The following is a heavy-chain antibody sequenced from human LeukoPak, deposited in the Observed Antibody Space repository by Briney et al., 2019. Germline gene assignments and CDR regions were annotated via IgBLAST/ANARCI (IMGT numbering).Heavy chain of an antibody. CDR3: ARVGEMATILDY. D-gene: IGHD5-24*01. CDR1: GYTFTSYG. J-gene: IGHJ4*02. V-gene: IGHV1-18*04. CDR2: ISAYNGNT. Sequence: ASVKVSCKASGYTFTSYGISWVRQAPGQGLEWMGWISAYNGNTNYAQKLQGRVTMTTDTSTSTAYMELSSLRSEDTAVYYCARVGEMATILDYWGQGTLITVSS.